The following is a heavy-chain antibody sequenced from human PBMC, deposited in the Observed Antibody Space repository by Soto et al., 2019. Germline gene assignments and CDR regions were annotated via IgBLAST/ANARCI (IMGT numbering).Heavy chain of an antibody. V-gene: IGHV5-51*01. J-gene: IGHJ6*02. CDR2: IYPGDSDT. Sequence: GESLKIPCKGSGYSFTSYWIGWVRQMPGKGLEWMGIIYPGDSDTRYSPSFQGQVTISADKSISTAYLQWSSLKASDTAMYYCARHRRYDFLSGYFALTSYGMVFRCQGTTLTVSS. CDR3: ARHRRYDFLSGYFALTSYGMVF. D-gene: IGHD3-3*01. CDR1: GYSFTSYW.